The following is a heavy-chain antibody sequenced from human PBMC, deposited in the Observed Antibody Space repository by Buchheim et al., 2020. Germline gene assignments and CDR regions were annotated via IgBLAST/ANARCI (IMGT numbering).Heavy chain of an antibody. J-gene: IGHJ6*02. Sequence: QVQLQESGPGLVKPSQTLSLTCTVSGGSISSGGYYWSWIRQHPGKGLEGIGYIYYSGGTYYNPSLKSRVTISGDMSKNKISLKLSSVTAADTAVYYCARGPRNYYGMDVWGQGTT. CDR2: IYYSGGT. V-gene: IGHV4-31*03. CDR3: ARGPRNYYGMDV. CDR1: GGSISSGGYY.